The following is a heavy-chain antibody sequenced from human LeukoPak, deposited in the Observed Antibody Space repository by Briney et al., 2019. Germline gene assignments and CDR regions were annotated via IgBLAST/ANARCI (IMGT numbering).Heavy chain of an antibody. CDR2: ISSNGGST. CDR3: VKSQKGYYGSGSYGAFDI. Sequence: GGSLRLSCSASGFTFSSYAMHWVRQAPGKGLEYVSAISSNGGSTYYADSVKGRFTISRDNSKNTLYLQMSSLRAEDTAVYYCVKSQKGYYGSGSYGAFDIWGQGTMVTVSS. V-gene: IGHV3-64D*06. D-gene: IGHD3-10*01. J-gene: IGHJ3*02. CDR1: GFTFSSYA.